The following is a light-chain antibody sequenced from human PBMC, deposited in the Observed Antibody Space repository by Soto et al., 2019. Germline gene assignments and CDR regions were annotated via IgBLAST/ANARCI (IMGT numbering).Light chain of an antibody. V-gene: IGKV1-5*03. J-gene: IGKJ2*01. CDR3: QQYTNYPYT. CDR2: KTS. Sequence: DIQMTQSPSTLSASVGDRVTITCRASQSISGWLAWYQQKPGKAPKFLIYKTSILESGVPSRFSGSGSETEFTLTISSLQPDDFATYYCQQYTNYPYTFGQGTKLEIK. CDR1: QSISGW.